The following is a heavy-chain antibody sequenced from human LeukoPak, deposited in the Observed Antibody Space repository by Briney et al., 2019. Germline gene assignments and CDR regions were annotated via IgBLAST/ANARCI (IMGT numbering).Heavy chain of an antibody. CDR2: IRGKAYGGTT. Sequence: GRSLRLSCTVSGFRFGDYAMNWVRQAPGKGLEWVGFIRGKAYGGTTEYAASVRGRFNILRDDSKSIAYLQMNSLKTEDTAMYYCTREVSGWSLGDAFDIWGQGTMVTVSS. V-gene: IGHV3-49*04. CDR3: TREVSGWSLGDAFDI. CDR1: GFRFGDYA. J-gene: IGHJ3*02. D-gene: IGHD6-19*01.